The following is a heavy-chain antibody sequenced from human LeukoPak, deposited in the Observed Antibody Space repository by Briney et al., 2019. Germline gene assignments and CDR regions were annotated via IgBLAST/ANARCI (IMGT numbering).Heavy chain of an antibody. D-gene: IGHD2-15*01. CDR3: AAGYCSGGSCYY. CDR2: IWYDGSNK. Sequence: PGGSLRLSCAASGFTFPDAWMNWVRQAPGKGLEWVAVIWYDGSNKYYADSVKGRFTISRDNSKNTQYLQMNSLRAEDTAVYYCAAGYCSGGSCYYWGQGTLVTVSS. J-gene: IGHJ4*02. V-gene: IGHV3-33*08. CDR1: GFTFPDAW.